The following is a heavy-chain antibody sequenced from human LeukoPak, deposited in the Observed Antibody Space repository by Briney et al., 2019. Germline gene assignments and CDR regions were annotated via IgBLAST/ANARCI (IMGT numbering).Heavy chain of an antibody. CDR1: GGSFSGYY. D-gene: IGHD3-9*01. V-gene: IGHV4-34*01. J-gene: IGHJ5*02. Sequence: TSETLSLTCAVYGGSFSGYYRSWIRQPPGEGLEWIGEINHSGSTNYNPSLKSRVTISVDTSKNQFSLKLSSVTAADTAVYYCARGSHGYFGYRPRGWFDPWGQGTLVTVSS. CDR3: ARGSHGYFGYRPRGWFDP. CDR2: INHSGST.